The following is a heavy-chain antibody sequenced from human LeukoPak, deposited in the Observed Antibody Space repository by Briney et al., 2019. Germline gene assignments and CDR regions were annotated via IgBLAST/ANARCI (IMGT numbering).Heavy chain of an antibody. J-gene: IGHJ3*02. V-gene: IGHV3-33*01. CDR2: IWYDGSYK. CDR1: GFTFSHYG. CDR3: ARWGITAAHDALDI. Sequence: PGGSLRLSCAASGFTFSHYGMHWVRQARGKGREGVAVIWYDGSYKYYGASVEGRFTISRDNSKSTLYLQMNSLRAEDTAVYYCARWGITAAHDALDIWGQGTMVTVSS. D-gene: IGHD6-13*01.